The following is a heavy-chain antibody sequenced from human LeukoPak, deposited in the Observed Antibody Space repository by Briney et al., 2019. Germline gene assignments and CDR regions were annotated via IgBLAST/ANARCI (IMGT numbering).Heavy chain of an antibody. CDR2: IWYDGSNK. Sequence: GRSLRLSCAASGFTFSSYGMHWVRQAPGKGLEWVAVIWYDGSNKYYADSVKGRFTISRDNSKNTLYLQMNSLRAEDTAVYYCASTTEAYGDDAFDIWGQGTMVTVSS. D-gene: IGHD4-17*01. V-gene: IGHV3-33*01. CDR1: GFTFSSYG. J-gene: IGHJ3*02. CDR3: ASTTEAYGDDAFDI.